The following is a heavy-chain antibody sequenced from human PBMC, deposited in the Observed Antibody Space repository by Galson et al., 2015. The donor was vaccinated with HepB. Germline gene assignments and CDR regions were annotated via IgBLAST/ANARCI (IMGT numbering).Heavy chain of an antibody. CDR2: IYYSGST. J-gene: IGHJ6*02. Sequence: TLSLTCTVSGGSISSYYWSWIRQPPGKGLEWIGYIYYSGSTNYNPSLKSRVTISVDTSKNQFSLKLSSVTAADTAVYYCARQAGYSSGLTNYYGMDVWGQGTTVTVSS. V-gene: IGHV4-59*01. CDR3: ARQAGYSSGLTNYYGMDV. D-gene: IGHD6-19*01. CDR1: GGSISSYY.